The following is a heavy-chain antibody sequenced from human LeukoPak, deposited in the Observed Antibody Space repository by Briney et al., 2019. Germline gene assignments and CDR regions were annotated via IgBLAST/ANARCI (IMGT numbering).Heavy chain of an antibody. J-gene: IGHJ4*02. CDR1: GFTFSSFW. D-gene: IGHD5-18*01. V-gene: IGHV3-7*03. Sequence: GESLRLSCAASGFTFSSFWMNWVRQAPGKGLEWVANIKQDGSERNYVDSVKGRSTISRDNAKNSLFLQMNSLRVEDTAVYYCARGGTRGYSPVDYWGQGILVTVSS. CDR3: ARGGTRGYSPVDY. CDR2: IKQDGSER.